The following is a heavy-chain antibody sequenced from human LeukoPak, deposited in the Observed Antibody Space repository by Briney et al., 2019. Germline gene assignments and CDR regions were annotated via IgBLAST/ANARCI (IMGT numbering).Heavy chain of an antibody. CDR2: IYYSGNT. J-gene: IGHJ4*02. CDR1: GGSISSGNYY. CDR3: ARASARDYYDSSGYPAYDY. D-gene: IGHD3-22*01. Sequence: SETLSLTCTVSGGSISSGNYYWGCIRQPPGKGLEWIGYIYYSGNTYYNPSLKSRVTISVDTSKNQFSLKLSSVTAADTAVYYCARASARDYYDSSGYPAYDYWGQGTLVTVSS. V-gene: IGHV4-30-4*01.